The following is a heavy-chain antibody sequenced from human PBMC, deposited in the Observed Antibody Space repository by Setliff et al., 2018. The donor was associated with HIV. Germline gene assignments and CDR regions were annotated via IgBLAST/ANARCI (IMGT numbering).Heavy chain of an antibody. CDR2: INPSGGST. D-gene: IGHD3-16*01. CDR3: ARGWGGQDSYYYGMDV. V-gene: IGHV1-46*01. CDR1: GYTFITYY. J-gene: IGHJ6*02. Sequence: ASVKVSCKASGYTFITYYMHWVRQAPGQGLEWMGIINPSGGSTNYAQKFQGRVTMTRDTSTSTVYMELSSLRSEDTAVYYCARGWGGQDSYYYGMDVWGQGTTVTVSS.